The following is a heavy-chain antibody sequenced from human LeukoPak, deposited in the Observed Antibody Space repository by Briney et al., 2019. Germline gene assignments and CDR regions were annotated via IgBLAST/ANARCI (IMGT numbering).Heavy chain of an antibody. D-gene: IGHD6-13*01. CDR1: GYSFTSYW. CDR2: IYPGDSDT. CDR3: ARRVGYSRSNTYYFDY. Sequence: PGESLKISCKGSGYSFTSYWIGWVRQMPGKGLEWMGIIYPGDSDTRYSPSFQGQVTISADKSISTAYLQWSSLKASDTAMYYCARRVGYSRSNTYYFDYWGQGTLVTVSS. V-gene: IGHV5-51*01. J-gene: IGHJ4*02.